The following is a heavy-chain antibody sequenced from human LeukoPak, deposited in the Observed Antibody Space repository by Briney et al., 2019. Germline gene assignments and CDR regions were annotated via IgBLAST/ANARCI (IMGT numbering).Heavy chain of an antibody. V-gene: IGHV3-11*01. J-gene: IGHJ4*02. CDR2: IGTRSNPI. CDR1: GFSFSDFY. Sequence: GGSLRLSCAPSGFSFSDFYMSWIRQAPGVGLEWISYIGTRSNPIYYADSVKRRFTISRDDAKNSLYLQMNSLRDEDTAVYFCAREARGSGRDFDYWGQGILVTVSS. CDR3: AREARGSGRDFDY. D-gene: IGHD1-26*01.